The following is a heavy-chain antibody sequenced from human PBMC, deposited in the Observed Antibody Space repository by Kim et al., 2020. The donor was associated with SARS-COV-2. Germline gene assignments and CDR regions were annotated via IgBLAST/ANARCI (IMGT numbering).Heavy chain of an antibody. D-gene: IGHD3-22*01. V-gene: IGHV3-74*01. J-gene: IGHJ1*01. CDR3: ARAGVYDISGYYGFFHH. Sequence: VKGRFTISRDNAHNILYLQMNSLRSEDTAIYYCARAGVYDISGYYGFFHHWGRGALVTVSS.